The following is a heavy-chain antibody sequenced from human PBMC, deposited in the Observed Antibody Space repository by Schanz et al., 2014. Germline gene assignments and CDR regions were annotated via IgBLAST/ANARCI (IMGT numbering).Heavy chain of an antibody. V-gene: IGHV3-30*03. J-gene: IGHJ4*02. Sequence: VQLVESGGGLVQPGRSLRLSCAASRFTFNAYDMYWIRQAPGKGLEWVALISHDGSNKNSADSVKGRFTISRDNSKNTLYLQMNSLRAEDTAVYYCAREKRRTEVVLDHWGQGTLVTVS. CDR2: ISHDGSNK. CDR1: RFTFNAYD. CDR3: AREKRRTEVVLDH.